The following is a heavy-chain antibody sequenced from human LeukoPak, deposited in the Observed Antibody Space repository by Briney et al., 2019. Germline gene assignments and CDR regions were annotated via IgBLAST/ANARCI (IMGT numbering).Heavy chain of an antibody. CDR1: GVSINNYY. J-gene: IGHJ4*02. CDR2: IYYRGST. V-gene: IGHV4-59*01. D-gene: IGHD4-17*01. Sequence: SSETLSLTCTVSGVSINNYYWSWIPQPPGKGLEYFGYIYYRGSTNYTPSLKSRVTFSVDTSKNQFSLKLNSVTPADTAVYYCARGGDYGDLRYFDYWGQGTLVTVSS. CDR3: ARGGDYGDLRYFDY.